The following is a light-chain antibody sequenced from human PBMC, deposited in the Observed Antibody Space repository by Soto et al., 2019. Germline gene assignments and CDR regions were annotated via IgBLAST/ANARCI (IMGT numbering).Light chain of an antibody. CDR1: SSDIGDYNY. V-gene: IGLV2-14*01. Sequence: QSVLTQPASVSGSPGQSITISYTGTSSDIGDYNYVSWYQQYPGKAPKLIISEVSSRPSGISNRFSGSKSASTASLTISGLQPEDEADYYCCSYSTTIPYVFGTGTKVTVL. CDR3: CSYSTTIPYV. CDR2: EVS. J-gene: IGLJ1*01.